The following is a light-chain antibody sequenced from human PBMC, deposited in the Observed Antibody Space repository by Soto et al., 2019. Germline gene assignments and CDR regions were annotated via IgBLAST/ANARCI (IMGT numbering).Light chain of an antibody. CDR1: QSVRSN. V-gene: IGKV3-15*01. CDR3: QQYIHWPPLT. J-gene: IGKJ4*01. CDR2: GAS. Sequence: EIVLTQSPATLSVSPGERATLSCRASQSVRSNLAWYQQKPGQGPRLLIFGASTRATDIPARFSGSGSGTGFTLTISSLQSEDFAVYYCQQYIHWPPLTFGGGTKVEIK.